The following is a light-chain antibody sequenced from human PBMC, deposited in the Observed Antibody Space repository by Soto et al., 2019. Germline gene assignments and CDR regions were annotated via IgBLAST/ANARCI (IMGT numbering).Light chain of an antibody. CDR2: DAF. CDR3: QQRSQWPLT. J-gene: IGKJ4*01. CDR1: QGIGTS. Sequence: EIVLTQSPATLSLSPGERATLSCRASQGIGTSLDWYQQKPGQVPRLLIFDAFDRATGMPARFSGSGSGTDFTLTISNLEPDDFAVYYCQQRSQWPLTFGGGTKVEIK. V-gene: IGKV3-11*01.